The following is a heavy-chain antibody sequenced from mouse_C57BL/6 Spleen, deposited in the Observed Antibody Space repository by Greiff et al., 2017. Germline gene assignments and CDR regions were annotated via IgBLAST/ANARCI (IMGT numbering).Heavy chain of an antibody. J-gene: IGHJ2*01. CDR2: IDPSDSYT. CDR1: GYTFTSYW. CDR3: ARSRFDY. Sequence: QVQLQQSGAELVMPGASVKLSCKASGYTFTSYWMHWVKQRPGQGLEWIGEIDPSDSYTNYNQKFKGKSTLTVDKSSSTAYMQLSSLTSEDSAVYYCARSRFDYWGQGTTLTVSS. V-gene: IGHV1-69*01.